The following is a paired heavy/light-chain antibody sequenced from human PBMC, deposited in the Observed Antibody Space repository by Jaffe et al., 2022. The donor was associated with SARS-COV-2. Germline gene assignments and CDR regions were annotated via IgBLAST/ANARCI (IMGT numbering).Light chain of an antibody. CDR3: NSRDRSGQRVL. J-gene: IGLJ2*01. Sequence: SSELTQDPPVSVALGQTVRITCQGDSLRNFYATWYQHKPGQAPKLVMYDRNDRPSGIPDRFSGSTSRSTASLTITGAQAEDEGDYYCNSRDRSGQRVLFGGGTKVTV. CDR1: SLRNFY. V-gene: IGLV3-19*01. CDR2: DRN.
Heavy chain of an antibody. V-gene: IGHV3-30*01. CDR3: ARPYCVRDCYSHTYDI. Sequence: QVQLMESGGGVVQPGKSLRLSCAASGFAFSSYAFHWVRQAPGKGLEWVAVVSYDGTNDFYADSVKGRFTISRDNSENTVYLQMNSLRPEDTAVYYCARPYCVRDCYSHTYDIWGQGTLVTVSA. D-gene: IGHD2-21*02. J-gene: IGHJ4*02. CDR2: VSYDGTND. CDR1: GFAFSSYA.